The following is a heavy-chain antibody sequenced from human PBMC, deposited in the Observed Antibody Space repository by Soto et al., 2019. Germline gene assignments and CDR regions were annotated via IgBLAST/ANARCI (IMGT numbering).Heavy chain of an antibody. Sequence: QVQLQESGPGLVKPSQTLSLTCTVSGGSISSGGYYWSWIRQHPGKGLEWIGYIYYSGSTYYNPSLKSRVTISVDTSKNQFSLKLSSVTAADTAVYYCARDSHYDFWSGPPDGQWWFDPWGQGTLVTVSS. CDR1: GGSISSGGYY. V-gene: IGHV4-31*03. CDR3: ARDSHYDFWSGPPDGQWWFDP. J-gene: IGHJ5*02. D-gene: IGHD3-3*01. CDR2: IYYSGST.